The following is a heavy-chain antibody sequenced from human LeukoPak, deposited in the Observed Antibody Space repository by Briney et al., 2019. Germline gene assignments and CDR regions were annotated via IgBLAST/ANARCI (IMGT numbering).Heavy chain of an antibody. CDR2: ISSSGSTI. D-gene: IGHD3-10*01. Sequence: TGGSLRLSCAASGFTFSSYGMHWVRQAPGKGLEWVSYISSSGSTIYYADSVKGRFTISRDNAKNSLYLQMNSLRAEDTAVYYCARGSGELSYYYYMDVWGKGTTVTVSS. V-gene: IGHV3-48*04. CDR1: GFTFSSYG. J-gene: IGHJ6*03. CDR3: ARGSGELSYYYYMDV.